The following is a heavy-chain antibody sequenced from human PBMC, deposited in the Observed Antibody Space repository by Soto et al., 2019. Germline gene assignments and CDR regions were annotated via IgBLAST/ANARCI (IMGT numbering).Heavy chain of an antibody. CDR1: GYTFTSYA. Sequence: ASVKVSCKASGYTFTSYAMHWVRQAPGQRLEWMGWINAGNGNTKYSQKFQGRVTITRGTSASTAYMELSSLRSEDTAVYYCASTGVRRGYYYYGMDVWGQGTTVTVSS. D-gene: IGHD7-27*01. CDR3: ASTGVRRGYYYYGMDV. J-gene: IGHJ6*02. V-gene: IGHV1-3*01. CDR2: INAGNGNT.